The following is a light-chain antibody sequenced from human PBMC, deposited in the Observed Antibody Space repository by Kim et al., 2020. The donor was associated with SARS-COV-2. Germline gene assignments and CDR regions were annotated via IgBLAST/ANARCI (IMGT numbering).Light chain of an antibody. CDR3: LQDYNYPMT. CDR2: ATS. Sequence: AIQMTQSPSSLSVSVGDRVTITCRASQGIRNDLGWFQQKPGKAPKLLIYATSSLQSGVTSRFSGSGFGTDFTLTISSLQPEDFATYYCLQDYNYPMTFGQGTKVDIK. V-gene: IGKV1-6*01. CDR1: QGIRND. J-gene: IGKJ1*01.